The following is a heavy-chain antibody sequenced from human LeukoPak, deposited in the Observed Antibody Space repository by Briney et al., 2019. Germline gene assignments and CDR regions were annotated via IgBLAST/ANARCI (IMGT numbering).Heavy chain of an antibody. D-gene: IGHD3-10*01. Sequence: GGSLRLSCAASGFTFSSYWMSWVRQAPGKGLEWVANIKQDGSEKYYVDSVKGRFTISRDNAKNSLYLQMNSLRAEDTAVYNCARDLMVRGVDYFDYWGQGTLVTVSS. CDR2: IKQDGSEK. J-gene: IGHJ4*02. CDR1: GFTFSSYW. V-gene: IGHV3-7*01. CDR3: ARDLMVRGVDYFDY.